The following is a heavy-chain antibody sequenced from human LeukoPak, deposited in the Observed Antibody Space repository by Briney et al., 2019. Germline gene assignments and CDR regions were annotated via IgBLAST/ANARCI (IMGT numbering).Heavy chain of an antibody. CDR3: ARHQYSSSTFIGGWFDP. V-gene: IGHV4-39*01. Sequence: SETLSLTCTVSGGSISSSSYYWGWIRQPPGKGLEWIGSIYYSGSTYYNPSLKSRVTISVDTPKNQFSLKLSSVTAADTAVYYCARHQYSSSTFIGGWFDPWGQGTLVTVSS. D-gene: IGHD6-13*01. CDR2: IYYSGST. J-gene: IGHJ5*02. CDR1: GGSISSSSYY.